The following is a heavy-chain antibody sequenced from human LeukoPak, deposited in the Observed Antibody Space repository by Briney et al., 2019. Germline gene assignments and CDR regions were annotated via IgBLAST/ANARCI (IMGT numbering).Heavy chain of an antibody. V-gene: IGHV4-34*01. CDR1: GGSFSGYY. J-gene: IGHJ4*02. D-gene: IGHD3-10*01. CDR2: IYDDGSS. CDR3: ARYGGSGTYFFDY. Sequence: SETLSLTCAVYGGSFSGYYWSGIRQPPGKGLEYIGYIYDDGSSYYNPSLKSRVTISLDKSQNQFSLKLTSVTAADTAVYYCARYGGSGTYFFDYWGQGTLVTVSS.